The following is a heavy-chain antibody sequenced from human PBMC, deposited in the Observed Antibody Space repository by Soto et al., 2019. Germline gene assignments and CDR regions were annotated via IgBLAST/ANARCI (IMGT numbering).Heavy chain of an antibody. CDR2: IYRAGKI. J-gene: IGHJ6*02. Sequence: GGSLRLSCAASGFTVRSNYMTWVRRAPGKGLEWVSVIYRAGKIYYADSVNGRFTTSSDNSQNTCFLQMISLRAEDTAVYYCARASGLICGNYGMDVWGRGTTVTVSS. D-gene: IGHD3-3*01. V-gene: IGHV3-53*01. CDR1: GFTVRSNY. CDR3: ARASGLICGNYGMDV.